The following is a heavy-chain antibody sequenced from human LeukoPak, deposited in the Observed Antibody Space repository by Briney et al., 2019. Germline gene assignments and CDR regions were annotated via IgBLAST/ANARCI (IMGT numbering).Heavy chain of an antibody. D-gene: IGHD5-12*01. CDR3: ARSYSGYDPFDY. CDR1: GYTFAKYA. J-gene: IGHJ4*02. CDR2: INAGNGNT. Sequence: GASVKVSCKASGYTFAKYAIHWVRQAPGQRLEWMGWINAGNGNTRYSQKFQGGVTITRDTSASTAYMELSSLRSDDTAVYYCARSYSGYDPFDYWGQGTLVTVSS. V-gene: IGHV1-3*01.